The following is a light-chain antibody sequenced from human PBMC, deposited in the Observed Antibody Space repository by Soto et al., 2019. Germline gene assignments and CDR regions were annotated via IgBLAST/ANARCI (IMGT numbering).Light chain of an antibody. CDR2: GAS. J-gene: IGKJ1*01. Sequence: ESVLTQSPGTLSLSPGERATLSCRASQSVSSNYLAWYQQKPGQAPRLLIYGASTRASGIPDRFSGSGSGTDFTLTISRLEPEDFAVYYCQQYGSSGTFGQGTKVDI. CDR1: QSVSSNY. CDR3: QQYGSSGT. V-gene: IGKV3-20*01.